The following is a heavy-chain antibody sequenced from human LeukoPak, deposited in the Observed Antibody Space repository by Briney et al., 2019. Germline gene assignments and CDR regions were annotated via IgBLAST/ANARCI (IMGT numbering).Heavy chain of an antibody. Sequence: GESLKISCKSSGYRFTSYWMAWVRQMPGKGLEWMGIIDPGDSDTRYNPSFQGQVTISADKSISTAYLQWSSLKASDTAMYYCARLALDTAAYYFDYWGQGTLVTVSS. J-gene: IGHJ4*02. CDR3: ARLALDTAAYYFDY. V-gene: IGHV5-51*01. D-gene: IGHD5-18*01. CDR2: IDPGDSDT. CDR1: GYRFTSYW.